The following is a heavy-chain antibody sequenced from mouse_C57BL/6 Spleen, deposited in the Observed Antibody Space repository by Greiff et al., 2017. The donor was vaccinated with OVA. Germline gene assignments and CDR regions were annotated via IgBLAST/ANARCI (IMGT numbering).Heavy chain of an antibody. CDR2: IDPSDSYT. V-gene: IGHV1-50*01. CDR1: GYTFTSYW. D-gene: IGHD1-1*01. Sequence: QVQLQQPGAELVKPGASVKLSCKASGYTFTSYWMQWVKQRPGQGLEWIGEIDPSDSYTNYNQKFKGKATLTVDTSSSTAYMQLSSLTSEDSAVYYCARRIYGSSPRAMDYWGQGTSVTVSS. CDR3: ARRIYGSSPRAMDY. J-gene: IGHJ4*01.